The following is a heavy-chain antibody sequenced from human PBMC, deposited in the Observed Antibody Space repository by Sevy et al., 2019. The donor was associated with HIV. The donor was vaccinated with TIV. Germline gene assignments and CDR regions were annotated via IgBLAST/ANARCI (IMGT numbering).Heavy chain of an antibody. J-gene: IGHJ4*02. V-gene: IGHV3-23*01. CDR1: GFTFSSYA. Sequence: GGSLRLSCAASGFTFSSYAMSWVRQAPGKGLEWVSAISGSGGGTYYADSVKGRFTISRDNSKNTLYLQMNSLRAEDTAVYYCAKVEAAAGTFDYWGQGTLVTVSS. D-gene: IGHD6-13*01. CDR3: AKVEAAAGTFDY. CDR2: ISGSGGGT.